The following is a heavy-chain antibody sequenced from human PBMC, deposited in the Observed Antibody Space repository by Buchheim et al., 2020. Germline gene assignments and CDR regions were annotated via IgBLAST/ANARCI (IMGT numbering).Heavy chain of an antibody. V-gene: IGHV3-21*01. D-gene: IGHD3-10*01. Sequence: EVQLVESGGGLVKPGGSLRLSCAASGFTFSSYSMNWVRQAPGKGLEWVSSISSSSSYIYYADSVKGRFTISRDNAKNSLYLQMNSLRAEDTAVYYCARDSGDYYGSGSYYSENFDYWGQGTL. CDR3: ARDSGDYYGSGSYYSENFDY. CDR1: GFTFSSYS. J-gene: IGHJ4*02. CDR2: ISSSSSYI.